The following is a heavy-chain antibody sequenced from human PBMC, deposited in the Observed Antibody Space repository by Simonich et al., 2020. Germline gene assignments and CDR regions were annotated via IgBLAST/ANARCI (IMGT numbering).Heavy chain of an antibody. CDR2: KKQGEKDK. D-gene: IGHD3-10*01. J-gene: IGHJ4*02. Sequence: EVQLVESGGGLVQPGGSLRLSCAVAGFTFSSYWMSWVRQVPGMGLGWGDKAAGEGSGGGANKKQGEKDKNYVDHGKGRFTIAGDNAKNSLELQMNSLRAEDTAVYYCARDREVYGSGSYYNYWGQGTLVTVSS. V-gene: IGHV3-7*01. CDR1: GFTFSSYW. CDR3: ARDREVYGSGSYYNY.